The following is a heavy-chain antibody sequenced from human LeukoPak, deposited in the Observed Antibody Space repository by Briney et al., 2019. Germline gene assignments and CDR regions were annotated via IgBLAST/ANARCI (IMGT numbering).Heavy chain of an antibody. V-gene: IGHV3-30-3*01. CDR2: ISYDGSNK. J-gene: IGHJ4*02. Sequence: PGRSLRLSCAASGFTFSSYAMHWVRQAPGKELEWVAVISYDGSNKYYADSVKGRFTISRDNSKNTLYLQMNSLRAEDTAVYYCARGAPKGHYYDSSGYWGQGTLVTVSS. CDR1: GFTFSSYA. CDR3: ARGAPKGHYYDSSGY. D-gene: IGHD3-22*01.